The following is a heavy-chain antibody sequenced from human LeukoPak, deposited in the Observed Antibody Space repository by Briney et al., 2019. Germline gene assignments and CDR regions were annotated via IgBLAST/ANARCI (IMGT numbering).Heavy chain of an antibody. Sequence: PGGSLRLSCAASGFTFTNHWMSWVRQAPGKGLEWVANINQDGSEKFYVDSVKGRFTISRDNAKNSLYLQMNSLKTEDTAVYYCTRVPICTVTWIVVLRGHDVFDMWGQGTMVTVSS. V-gene: IGHV3-7*03. D-gene: IGHD3-22*01. J-gene: IGHJ3*02. CDR3: TRVPICTVTWIVVLRGHDVFDM. CDR1: GFTFTNHW. CDR2: INQDGSEK.